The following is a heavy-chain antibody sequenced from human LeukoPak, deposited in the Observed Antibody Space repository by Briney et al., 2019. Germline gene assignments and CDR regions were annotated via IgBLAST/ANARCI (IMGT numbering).Heavy chain of an antibody. D-gene: IGHD6-19*01. V-gene: IGHV3-30*18. CDR3: AKVGIAVADVDY. J-gene: IGHJ4*02. Sequence: GGSLRLSCAASGFTFSSYGRHGVRQAPGKGLEGVAVISYDGSNKYYADSVKGRFTISRDNSKNTLYLQMNSLRAEDTAVYYCAKVGIAVADVDYWGQGTLVTVSS. CDR2: ISYDGSNK. CDR1: GFTFSSYG.